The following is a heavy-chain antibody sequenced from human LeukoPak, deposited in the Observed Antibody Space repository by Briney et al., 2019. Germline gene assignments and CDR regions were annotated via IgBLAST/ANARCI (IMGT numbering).Heavy chain of an antibody. CDR1: GGSMSSTSYY. CDR3: ARSATVTTGYYDY. D-gene: IGHD4-17*01. Sequence: SEILSLTCTVSGGSMSSTSYYWGWIRQPPGKGLEWIGSIYYSGSTYYNPSLKSRVTISIDTSKNLFSLKLDSLTAADTAVYYCARSATVTTGYYDYWGRGTLVAVSP. CDR2: IYYSGST. J-gene: IGHJ4*02. V-gene: IGHV4-39*07.